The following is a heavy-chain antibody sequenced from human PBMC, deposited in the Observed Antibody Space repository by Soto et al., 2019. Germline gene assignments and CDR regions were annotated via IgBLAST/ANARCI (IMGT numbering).Heavy chain of an antibody. D-gene: IGHD6-6*01. J-gene: IGHJ4*02. CDR2: IIPIFGTA. CDR1: GGTFSNYA. Sequence: QVQLVQSGAEVKKPGSSVKVSCKASGGTFSNYAINWVRQAPGQGLEWMGGIIPIFGTANYAQKFQGRDTFTADKSTSTGYMELSSLRSEDTAVYYCAKFEAARLYFDYWGQGTLVTVSS. V-gene: IGHV1-69*06. CDR3: AKFEAARLYFDY.